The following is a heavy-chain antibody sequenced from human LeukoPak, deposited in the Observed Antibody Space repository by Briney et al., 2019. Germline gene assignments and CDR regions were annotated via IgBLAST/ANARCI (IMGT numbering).Heavy chain of an antibody. CDR1: GFTFSDYS. J-gene: IGHJ4*02. CDR3: ARDYKYAFDN. CDR2: IGIASGNT. V-gene: IGHV3-48*01. D-gene: IGHD5-24*01. Sequence: GGSLRLSYAASGFTFSDYSMNWVPKPQGKGLEWISYIGIASGNTNYADSVKGRFTISGDKAKSSLYLQMNSLRVEDTAVYYCARDYKYAFDNWGQGTLVTVSS.